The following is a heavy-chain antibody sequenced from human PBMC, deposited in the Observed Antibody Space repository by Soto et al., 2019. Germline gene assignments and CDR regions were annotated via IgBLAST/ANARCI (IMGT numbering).Heavy chain of an antibody. D-gene: IGHD2-15*01. CDR3: ARDTYCSGGSCYYVSFDY. J-gene: IGHJ4*02. V-gene: IGHV3-21*01. CDR1: GFTFSSYS. CDR2: ISNSSSYI. Sequence: GGSLRLSCAASGFTFSSYSMNWVRQAPGKGLEWVSAISNSSSYIYYADSVKGRFTISRDNSKNTLYLQMNSLRAEDTAVDYCARDTYCSGGSCYYVSFDYWGQGTLVTVS.